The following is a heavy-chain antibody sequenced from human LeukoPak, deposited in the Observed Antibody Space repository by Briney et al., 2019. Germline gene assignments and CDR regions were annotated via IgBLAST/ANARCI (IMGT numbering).Heavy chain of an antibody. D-gene: IGHD1-14*01. CDR1: GFTFSSYA. J-gene: IGHJ6*02. V-gene: IGHV3-30-3*01. Sequence: GGSLRLSCAASGFTFSSYAMHWVRQAPGKGLEWVAVISYDGSNKYYADSVKGRFTISRDNSKNTLFLQVNSLRAEDTAVYYCAKVRTYFYHGLDVWGQGTTVTVSS. CDR3: AKVRTYFYHGLDV. CDR2: ISYDGSNK.